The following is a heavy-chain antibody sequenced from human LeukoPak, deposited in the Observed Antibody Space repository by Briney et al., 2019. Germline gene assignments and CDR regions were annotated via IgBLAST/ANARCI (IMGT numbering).Heavy chain of an antibody. CDR1: GFTVSSNY. Sequence: GGSLRLSCAASGFTVSSNYMSWVRQAPGKGLEWVSVIYSGGSTYYADSVKGRFTISRDNSKNTLYLQMNSLRAEDTAVYYCARFDYGDYPFDYWGQGTLVTVSS. CDR3: ARFDYGDYPFDY. D-gene: IGHD4-17*01. CDR2: IYSGGST. V-gene: IGHV3-66*01. J-gene: IGHJ4*02.